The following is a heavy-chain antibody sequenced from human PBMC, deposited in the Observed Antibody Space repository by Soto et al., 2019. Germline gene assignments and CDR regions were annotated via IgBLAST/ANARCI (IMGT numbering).Heavy chain of an antibody. V-gene: IGHV4-34*01. J-gene: IGHJ4*02. CDR2: VNHSGST. Sequence: ESLSLTSVNYGWSFSGYYWRWISRPTGKGLEWIGEVNHSGSTNYNPSLKSRVTISVDTSKNQFSLKLSSVTAADTAVYYCARRHLNYYGSGSYYNPALLFDYWGQG. CDR3: ARRHLNYYGSGSYYNPALLFDY. CDR1: GWSFSGYY. D-gene: IGHD3-10*01.